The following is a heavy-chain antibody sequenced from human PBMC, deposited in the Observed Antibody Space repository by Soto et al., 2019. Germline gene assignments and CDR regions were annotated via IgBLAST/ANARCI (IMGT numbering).Heavy chain of an antibody. Sequence: PSETLSLTCTVSGGSISSGGYYWSWIRQHPGKGLEWIGYIYYSGSTYYNPSLKSRVTISVDTSKNQFSLKLSSVTAADTAVYYCARLSGRFGTIDYWGQGTLVTVSS. J-gene: IGHJ4*02. CDR2: IYYSGST. V-gene: IGHV4-31*03. D-gene: IGHD3-10*01. CDR1: GGSISSGGYY. CDR3: ARLSGRFGTIDY.